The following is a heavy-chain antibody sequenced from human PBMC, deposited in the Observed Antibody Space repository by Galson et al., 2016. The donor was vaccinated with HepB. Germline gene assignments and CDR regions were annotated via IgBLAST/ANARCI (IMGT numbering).Heavy chain of an antibody. J-gene: IGHJ4*02. D-gene: IGHD3-16*01. Sequence: SLRLSCAASGFTFSSYNMHWVRQAPGQGLEWVSSISSSGSYIYYADVVKGRFTISRDNAKNSLYLQMNRLRAEDTAVYYCARSPLIQVWSRYDFFEYWGQGSLVTVSS. CDR2: ISSSGSYI. V-gene: IGHV3-21*01. CDR3: ARSPLIQVWSRYDFFEY. CDR1: GFTFSSYN.